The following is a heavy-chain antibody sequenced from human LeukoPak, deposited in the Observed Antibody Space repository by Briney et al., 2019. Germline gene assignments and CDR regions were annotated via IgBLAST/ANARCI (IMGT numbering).Heavy chain of an antibody. CDR1: GFTFSDYC. J-gene: IGHJ4*02. D-gene: IGHD7-27*01. CDR3: ARDSLSGDDLDY. CDR2: IRGSGTTV. V-gene: IGHV3-11*04. Sequence: GGSLRLSCAASGFTFSDYCMSWIRQAPGKGLEWVSYIRGSGTTVYYADSGKGRFTISRDNAKNSVYLQMNSLRAEDTAAYYCARDSLSGDDLDYWGQGTLVTVSS.